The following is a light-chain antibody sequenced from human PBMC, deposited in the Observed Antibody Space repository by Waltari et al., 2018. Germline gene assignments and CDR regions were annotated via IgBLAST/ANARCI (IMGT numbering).Light chain of an antibody. J-gene: IGKJ5*01. CDR1: QSLSSSY. CDR2: GTS. CDR3: QQYGRLIT. Sequence: EIVLTQSPGTLSLSPGEIATLSCRASQSLSSSYLAWYQQKPGQAPRLLIYGTSSRATGIPDRFSGSGSGTDFTLTISRLEPEDFAVYFCQQYGRLITFGQGTRLEIK. V-gene: IGKV3-20*01.